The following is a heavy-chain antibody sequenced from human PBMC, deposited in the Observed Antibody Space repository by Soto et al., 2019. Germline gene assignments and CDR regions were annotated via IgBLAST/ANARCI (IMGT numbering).Heavy chain of an antibody. Sequence: EVQLLECGGGLVQPGGSLRLSCAASGFTFSSYAMSWVRQAPGKGLEWVSAISGSGGSTYYADSVKGRFTISRDNSKNTLYLQMNRLRAEDTAVYYCASQKWTTVTDPTFDYWGQATLVTVSS. J-gene: IGHJ4*02. CDR1: GFTFSSYA. V-gene: IGHV3-23*01. D-gene: IGHD4-17*01. CDR2: ISGSGGST. CDR3: ASQKWTTVTDPTFDY.